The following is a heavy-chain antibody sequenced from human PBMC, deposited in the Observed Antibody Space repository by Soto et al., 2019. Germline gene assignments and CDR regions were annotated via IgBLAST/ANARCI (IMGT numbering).Heavy chain of an antibody. Sequence: SETLSLTWGGYGGSFSGYYWSWIRQPPGKGLEWIGEINHSGSTNYNPSLKRRVTISVDTSKNQFSLKLSSVTAADTAVYYCARGRRYCSSTSCYAKNPRYFDYWGQGTLVTVSS. CDR1: GGSFSGYY. D-gene: IGHD2-2*01. J-gene: IGHJ4*02. V-gene: IGHV4-34*01. CDR2: INHSGST. CDR3: ARGRRYCSSTSCYAKNPRYFDY.